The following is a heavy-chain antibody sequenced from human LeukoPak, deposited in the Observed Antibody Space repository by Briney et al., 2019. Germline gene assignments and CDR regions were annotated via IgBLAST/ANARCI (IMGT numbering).Heavy chain of an antibody. CDR3: AKDTYYYDSSGSYYMDV. CDR1: GFTFSDYY. CDR2: ISSSGTNI. D-gene: IGHD3-22*01. Sequence: PGGSLRLSCAASGFTFSDYYMSWIRQAPGKGLEWVSYISSSGTNIYYADSVKGRFTISRDNAKNSLYLQMNSLRAEDTAVYYCAKDTYYYDSSGSYYMDVWGKGTTVTISS. V-gene: IGHV3-11*04. J-gene: IGHJ6*03.